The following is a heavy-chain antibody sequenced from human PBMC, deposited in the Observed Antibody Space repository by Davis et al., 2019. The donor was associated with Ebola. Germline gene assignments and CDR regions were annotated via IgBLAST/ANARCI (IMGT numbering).Heavy chain of an antibody. J-gene: IGHJ3*01. V-gene: IGHV3-15*01. CDR1: GLTLSDAW. Sequence: GGSLRLSCAASGLTLSDAWMTWVRQAPGKGLEWVGRIKSKADGWTTDYAAPVKGRFNISRDDSKNKFLLQIDSLKTEDTAVYYCLTEPSDTRGRFLDYTTFDVWGQGTVVTVSS. CDR2: IKSKADGWTT. CDR3: LTEPSDTRGRFLDYTTFDV. D-gene: IGHD3-3*01.